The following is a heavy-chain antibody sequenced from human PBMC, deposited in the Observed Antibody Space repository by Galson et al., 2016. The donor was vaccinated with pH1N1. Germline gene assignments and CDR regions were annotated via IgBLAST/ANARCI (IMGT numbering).Heavy chain of an antibody. CDR1: GFSVSSSGMG. Sequence: PALVKPPQTLTLTCNFSGFSVSSSGMGVGWIRQPPGKGLEWLAVIYWDDDKRYSPSLKSRLTITKDTSKNQVVLKMTNMDPADTATYYCAHSEVMITNAFDFWAKGQWSPSLQ. J-gene: IGHJ3*01. V-gene: IGHV2-5*02. CDR3: AHSEVMITNAFDF. CDR2: IYWDDDK. D-gene: IGHD3-16*01.